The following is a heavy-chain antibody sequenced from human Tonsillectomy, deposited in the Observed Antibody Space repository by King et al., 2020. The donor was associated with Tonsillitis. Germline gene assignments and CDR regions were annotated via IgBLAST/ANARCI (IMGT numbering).Heavy chain of an antibody. V-gene: IGHV3-23*04. CDR1: GFTFSSYA. Sequence: VQLVESGGGLVQPGGSLRLSCAASGFTFSSYAMSWVRQAPGKGLEWVSTIVIGDSRTDYADSVKGRFTISRDTSKNTLYLQMNSLRAEDTAVYYCAKGRQLAWEKDAFDIWGQGTMVTVSS. J-gene: IGHJ3*02. D-gene: IGHD6-6*01. CDR2: IVIGDSRT. CDR3: AKGRQLAWEKDAFDI.